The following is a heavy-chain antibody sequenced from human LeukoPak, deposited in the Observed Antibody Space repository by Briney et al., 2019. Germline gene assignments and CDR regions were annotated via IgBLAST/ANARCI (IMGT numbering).Heavy chain of an antibody. CDR1: GFTFSSYA. V-gene: IGHV3-30-3*01. J-gene: IGHJ4*02. Sequence: GGSLRLSCAASGFTFSSYAMHWVRQAPGKGLEWVAVISYDGSNKYYADSVKGRFTISRDNSKNTLYLQMNSLRAEDTAVYYCAKVLSEGYLPGYYNPFDSWGRGTLVTVSS. CDR3: AKVLSEGYLPGYYNPFDS. D-gene: IGHD3-9*01. CDR2: ISYDGSNK.